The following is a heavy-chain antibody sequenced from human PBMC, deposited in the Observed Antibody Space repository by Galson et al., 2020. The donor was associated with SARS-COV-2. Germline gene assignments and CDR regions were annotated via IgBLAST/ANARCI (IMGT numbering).Heavy chain of an antibody. D-gene: IGHD6-13*01. CDR2: VSYSGNT. CDR3: ARLSIAAEGSFDY. Sequence: ETSETLSLTCPVSGGSINNFYWSWIRQPPGKGLEWIGYVSYSGNTYYNPSLKTRVTMSVDASKNQFSLKLSSVTAADTAVFYCARLSIAAEGSFDYWGQGTLVTVSS. J-gene: IGHJ4*02. CDR1: GGSINNFY. V-gene: IGHV4-59*08.